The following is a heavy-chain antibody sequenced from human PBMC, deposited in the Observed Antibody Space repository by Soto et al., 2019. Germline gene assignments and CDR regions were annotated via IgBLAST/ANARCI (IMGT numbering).Heavy chain of an antibody. CDR2: IYHSGST. V-gene: IGHV4-4*02. CDR3: ASATVVVVTAIDAFDI. CDR1: GGSISSSNW. Sequence: SETLSLTCAVSGGSISSSNWWSWVRQPPGKGLEWIGEIYHSGSTNYNPSLKSRVTISVDKSKNQFSLKLSSVTAADTAVYYCASATVVVVTAIDAFDIWGQGTMVTVSS. J-gene: IGHJ3*02. D-gene: IGHD2-21*02.